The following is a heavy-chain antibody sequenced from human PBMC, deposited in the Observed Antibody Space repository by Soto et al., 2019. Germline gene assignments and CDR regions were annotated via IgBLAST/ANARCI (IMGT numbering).Heavy chain of an antibody. Sequence: QVQLQQWGAGLLKPSETLSLTCAVYGGSFSGYYWSWIRQPPGKGLEWIGEINHSGSTNYNPSLKSRVTISVDTSKNQFSLKLSSVTAADTAVYYCASAAAAGHYYYYYMDVWGKGTTVTVSS. V-gene: IGHV4-34*01. CDR1: GGSFSGYY. J-gene: IGHJ6*03. CDR3: ASAAAAGHYYYYYMDV. CDR2: INHSGST. D-gene: IGHD6-13*01.